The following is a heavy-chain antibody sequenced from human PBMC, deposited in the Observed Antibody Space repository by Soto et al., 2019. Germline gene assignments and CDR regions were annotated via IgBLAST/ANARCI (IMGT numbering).Heavy chain of an antibody. V-gene: IGHV3-48*03. CDR3: TRVRDSNDY. CDR1: GVTFSSYE. J-gene: IGHJ4*02. Sequence: GGSLRLSCVGSGVTFSSYEMNWVRQAPGKGLEWVSNIRSSGRSINYADSVKGRFTISRDNAKNSLYLQMNSLRAEDTAVYYCTRVRDSNDYWGQGTLVA. D-gene: IGHD3-22*01. CDR2: IRSSGRSI.